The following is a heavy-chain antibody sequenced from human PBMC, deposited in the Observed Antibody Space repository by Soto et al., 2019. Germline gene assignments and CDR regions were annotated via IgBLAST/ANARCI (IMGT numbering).Heavy chain of an antibody. Sequence: ESLKICCKVYVYNFACDWIAWVRQIPGKGLELMGIIYPSDSDTRYRPSFQGQVTISADKSISSAYLQWSSLRASDTAMYYCARGGVSTRIFDYWGQGTPVTVSS. J-gene: IGHJ4*02. D-gene: IGHD3-3*01. CDR1: VYNFACDW. V-gene: IGHV5-51*01. CDR3: ARGGVSTRIFDY. CDR2: IYPSDSDT.